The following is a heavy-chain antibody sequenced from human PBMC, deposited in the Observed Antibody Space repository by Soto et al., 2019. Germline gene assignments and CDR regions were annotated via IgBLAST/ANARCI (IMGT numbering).Heavy chain of an antibody. CDR1: GFIFSTYA. CDR3: AHPRGYGVFDAVDI. D-gene: IGHD4-17*01. J-gene: IGHJ3*02. Sequence: GGSLRLSCTASGFIFSTYAMNWVRQAPGEGLEWVSAISSSHSTFYAESVRGRFTISRDNSVNTLYLQMSSLRTEDTAVYYCAHPRGYGVFDAVDIWGQGTMVTVSS. CDR2: ISSSHST. V-gene: IGHV3-23*01.